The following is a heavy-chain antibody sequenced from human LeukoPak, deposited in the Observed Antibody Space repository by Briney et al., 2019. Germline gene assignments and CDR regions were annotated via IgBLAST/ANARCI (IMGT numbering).Heavy chain of an antibody. Sequence: GGSLRLSCAASGFTFSNYWISWVRQAPEKGLEWVANIKADGSEKQYVDSVKGRFTISRDNAKNSLYLQMNSLRAEDTAVYYCARDPCCYSSSWGPYYDYWGQGTLVTVSS. CDR2: IKADGSEK. CDR1: GFTFSNYW. V-gene: IGHV3-7*01. D-gene: IGHD2-2*01. CDR3: ARDPCCYSSSWGPYYDY. J-gene: IGHJ4*02.